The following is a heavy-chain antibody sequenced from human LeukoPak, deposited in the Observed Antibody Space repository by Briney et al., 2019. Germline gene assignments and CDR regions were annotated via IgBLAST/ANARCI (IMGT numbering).Heavy chain of an antibody. D-gene: IGHD6-13*01. CDR1: GGSISSYY. V-gene: IGHV4-59*01. J-gene: IGHJ5*02. CDR2: IYYSGST. Sequence: SETLSLTCTVSGGSISSYYWSWIRQPPGKGLEWIGYIYYSGSTNYNPSLKSRVTISVDTSKNQFSLKLSSVTAADTAVYYCAREGGIAAAATFDPWGQGTLVTVSS. CDR3: AREGGIAAAATFDP.